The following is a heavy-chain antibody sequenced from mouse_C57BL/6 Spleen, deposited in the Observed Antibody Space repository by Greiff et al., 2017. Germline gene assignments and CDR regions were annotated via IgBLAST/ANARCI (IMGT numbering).Heavy chain of an antibody. CDR2: ISSGSSTI. CDR3: ARTDGYYDAMDY. CDR1: GFTFSDYG. Sequence: EVKLVESGGGLVKPGGSLKLSCAASGFTFSDYGMHWVRQAPEKGLEWVAYISSGSSTIYYADTVKGRFTISRDNAKNTLFLQMTSLRSEDTAMYYCARTDGYYDAMDYWGQGTSVTVSS. D-gene: IGHD2-3*01. J-gene: IGHJ4*01. V-gene: IGHV5-17*01.